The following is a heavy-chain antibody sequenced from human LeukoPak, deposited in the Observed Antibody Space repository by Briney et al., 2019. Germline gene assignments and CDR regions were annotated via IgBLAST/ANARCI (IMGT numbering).Heavy chain of an antibody. Sequence: GGSLRLSCAASGFTFSSYSMNWVRQAPGKGLEWVSSISSSSSYIYYADSVKGRFTISRDNAKNSLYLQMNSLRAEDTAVYYCARSNGVAAAASGDYWGQGTLVTVSS. V-gene: IGHV3-21*04. CDR3: ARSNGVAAAASGDY. CDR1: GFTFSSYS. J-gene: IGHJ4*02. D-gene: IGHD6-13*01. CDR2: ISSSSSYI.